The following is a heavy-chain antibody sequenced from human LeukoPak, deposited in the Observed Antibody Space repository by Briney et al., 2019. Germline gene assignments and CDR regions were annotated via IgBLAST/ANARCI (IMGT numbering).Heavy chain of an antibody. CDR1: GGSISSNY. V-gene: IGHV4-59*08. CDR3: ARGGIQLWSNNWVDP. J-gene: IGHJ5*02. D-gene: IGHD5-18*01. CDR2: IYYSGST. Sequence: PSETLSLTCTVSGGSISSNYWSWLRQPPGKGLEWIGYIYYSGSTNYNPSLNSRVTISVDTSKSQFSLRLTSVTAADTAVYYCARGGIQLWSNNWVDPWGQGILVTVSS.